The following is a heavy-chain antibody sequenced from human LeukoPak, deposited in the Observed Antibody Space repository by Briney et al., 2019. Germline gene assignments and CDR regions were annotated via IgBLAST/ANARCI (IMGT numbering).Heavy chain of an antibody. CDR1: GGSISSGNYY. CDR3: ARDQDSSGTYDY. V-gene: IGHV4-39*07. J-gene: IGHJ4*02. Sequence: SETLSLTCTVSGGSISSGNYYWGWIRQPPGKGLEWIGSIYYSGSTYYNPSLMSRVTISVDTSKNQFSLNLSSVTAADTAVYYCARDQDSSGTYDYWGQGTLVTVSS. CDR2: IYYSGST. D-gene: IGHD3-22*01.